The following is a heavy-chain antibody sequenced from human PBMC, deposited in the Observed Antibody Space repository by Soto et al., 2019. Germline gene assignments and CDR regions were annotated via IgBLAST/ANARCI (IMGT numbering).Heavy chain of an antibody. CDR2: ISATGGGT. V-gene: IGHV3-23*01. CDR3: AKDRGAGGNSAFYFDF. J-gene: IGHJ4*02. D-gene: IGHD3-16*01. Sequence: PGGSLRLSWAASAFKFSNYAMSWVRQAPGKGLEWVSLISATGGGTYYADSVKGRFTISRDNSHNTLYLQVHSLTAEDTAVYYCAKDRGAGGNSAFYFDFWGQGAQVTVSS. CDR1: AFKFSNYA.